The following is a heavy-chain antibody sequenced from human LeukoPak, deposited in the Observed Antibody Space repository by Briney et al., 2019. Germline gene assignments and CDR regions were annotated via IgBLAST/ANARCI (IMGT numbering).Heavy chain of an antibody. CDR3: ARDLGIGYSSSSPSGY. D-gene: IGHD6-13*01. V-gene: IGHV3-64*01. J-gene: IGHJ4*02. CDR2: ISSDGGST. Sequence: GGSLRLSCAASGFTFSSYWMHWVRQAPGKGLEYVSAISSDGGSTYYANSVKGRFTISRDNSKNTLYLQMGSLRAEDMAVYYCARDLGIGYSSSSPSGYWGQGTLVTVSS. CDR1: GFTFSSYW.